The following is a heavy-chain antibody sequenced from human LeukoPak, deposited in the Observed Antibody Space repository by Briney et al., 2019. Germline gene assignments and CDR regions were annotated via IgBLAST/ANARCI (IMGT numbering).Heavy chain of an antibody. CDR2: IYPGDSAT. CDR3: ARLHYYDSSGSRRHWFDP. CDR1: GCSFTSYW. D-gene: IGHD3-22*01. J-gene: IGHJ5*02. Sequence: GESLKISCKGSGCSFTSYWIGWVRQMPGKGLEWMGIIYPGDSATRYSPSFQGQVTISADKSISTAYLQWSSLKASDTAMYYCARLHYYDSSGSRRHWFDPWGQGTLVTVSS. V-gene: IGHV5-51*01.